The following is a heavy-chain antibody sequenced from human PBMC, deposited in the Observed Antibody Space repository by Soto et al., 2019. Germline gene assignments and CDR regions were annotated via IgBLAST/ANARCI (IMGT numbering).Heavy chain of an antibody. Sequence: ASVKVSCKAIGYIFTSHYVHLVRQAPGQGLEWMGTIYPGAVNIAYAQKFKGRVTLTNDTSTSTVYMALNSLTSEDPAVYYSARDQSWHALVWSLDPWGQGTLVTVSS. V-gene: IGHV1-46*03. D-gene: IGHD3-16*01. CDR2: IYPGAVNI. CDR1: GYIFTSHY. J-gene: IGHJ5*02. CDR3: ARDQSWHALVWSLDP.